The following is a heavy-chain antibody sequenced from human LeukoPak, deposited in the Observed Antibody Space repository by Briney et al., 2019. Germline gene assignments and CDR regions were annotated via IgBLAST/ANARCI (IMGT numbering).Heavy chain of an antibody. CDR3: AKDTTASSN. V-gene: IGHV3-23*01. CDR1: VFTFSSYS. J-gene: IGHJ4*02. D-gene: IGHD1-1*01. CDR2: ISGSGGST. Sequence: PGGSLRLSCAASVFTFSSYSISWVRHAPWKGLEWVSVISGSGGSTYYADSVKGRFTISRDNSKNTLYLQMNSLRAEDTAVYYCAKDTTASSNWGQGTLVTVSS.